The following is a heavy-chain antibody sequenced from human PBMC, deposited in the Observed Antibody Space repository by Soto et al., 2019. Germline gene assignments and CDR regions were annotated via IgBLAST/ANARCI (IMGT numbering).Heavy chain of an antibody. CDR3: ARGSSGGRNYYYYGMDV. J-gene: IGHJ6*02. V-gene: IGHV3-30-3*01. Sequence: GGSLRLSCAASGFTFSSYAMHWVRQAPGKGLEWVAVISYDGSNKYYADSVKGRFTISRDNSKNTLYLQMNSLRAEDTAVYYCARGSSGGRNYYYYGMDVWGQGTTVTVSS. CDR1: GFTFSSYA. CDR2: ISYDGSNK. D-gene: IGHD2-15*01.